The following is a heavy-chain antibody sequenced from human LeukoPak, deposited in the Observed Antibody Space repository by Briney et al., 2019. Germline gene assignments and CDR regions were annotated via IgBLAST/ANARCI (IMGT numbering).Heavy chain of an antibody. V-gene: IGHV4-39*01. CDR2: IYYSGST. CDR3: AMYYYDSSGYYYGESYFDY. D-gene: IGHD3-22*01. Sequence: SETLSLTCTVSGGSISSSSYYWGWIRQPPGKGLEWIGSIYYSGSTYYNPSLKSRVTISVDTSKNQFSLKLSFVTAADTAVYYCAMYYYDSSGYYYGESYFDYWGQGTLVTVSS. J-gene: IGHJ4*02. CDR1: GGSISSSSYY.